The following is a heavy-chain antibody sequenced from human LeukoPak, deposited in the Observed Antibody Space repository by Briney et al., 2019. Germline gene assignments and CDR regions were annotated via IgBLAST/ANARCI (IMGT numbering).Heavy chain of an antibody. CDR1: GFTFTNYW. D-gene: IGHD1-14*01. CDR2: INNDGSSI. J-gene: IGHJ5*02. CDR3: VRDRPHNWFDP. Sequence: GGSLRLSCAASGFTFTNYWMHWVRQVPGKGLEWVSRINNDGSSITYADSVRGRFTTSRDNAKNMVYLQMNSLGPEDTAVYYCVRDRPHNWFDPWGQGTLVAVSA. V-gene: IGHV3-74*01.